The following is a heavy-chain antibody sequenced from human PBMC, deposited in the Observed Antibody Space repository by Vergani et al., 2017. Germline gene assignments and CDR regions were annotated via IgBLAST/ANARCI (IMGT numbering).Heavy chain of an antibody. J-gene: IGHJ4*02. V-gene: IGHV1-69*01. Sequence: VQLVQSGAEVKKPGSEEKEDGKDWGGTGRREDIRGGRKVEGKGREGRGGIIPIFGTANYAQKFQGRVTITADESTSTAYMELSSLRSEDPAVYYCARAPDAFGVVTIYGFDYWGQGTLVTVSS. D-gene: IGHD3-3*01. CDR1: GGTGRRED. CDR2: IIPIFGTA. CDR3: ARAPDAFGVVTIYGFDY.